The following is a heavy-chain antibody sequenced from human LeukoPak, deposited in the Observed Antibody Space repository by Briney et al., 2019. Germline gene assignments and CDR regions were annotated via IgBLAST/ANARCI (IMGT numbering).Heavy chain of an antibody. V-gene: IGHV3-7*01. CDR3: ARYRSADY. Sequence: GGSLRLSCAASGFTFRSSWMTWVRQAPGKGLEWVASIKYDGSEKNYADSVKGRFTISRDNVKNSLFLEMNSRRADDTAVYYCARYRSADYWGQGTLVTVSS. CDR1: GFTFRSSW. D-gene: IGHD3-16*02. J-gene: IGHJ4*02. CDR2: IKYDGSEK.